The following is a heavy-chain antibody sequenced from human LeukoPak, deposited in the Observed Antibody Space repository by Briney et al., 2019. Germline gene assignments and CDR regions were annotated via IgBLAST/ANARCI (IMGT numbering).Heavy chain of an antibody. D-gene: IGHD4-17*01. CDR1: GFTFSSYS. J-gene: IGHJ4*02. V-gene: IGHV3-21*04. Sequence: NPGGSLRLSCATSGFTFSSYSMNWVRQAAGKGLEWVSSISYTSSHIYYADSVKGRFTISRDNAKNSLYLQMNSLRAEDTAVYYCAKPSMTTVTLYYFDYWGQGTLVTVSS. CDR3: AKPSMTTVTLYYFDY. CDR2: ISYTSSHI.